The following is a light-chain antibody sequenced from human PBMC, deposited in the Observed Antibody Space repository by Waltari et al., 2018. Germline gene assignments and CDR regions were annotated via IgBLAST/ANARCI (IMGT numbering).Light chain of an antibody. Sequence: DIQMTQSPSTLSASVGDRVTITCRASQSFSSWLAWYQQKPGKAPKLLIYKSSSLESGVPSRFSGSGSGTEFTLTISSLQPDDFATYYCQQYNIYWTFGQGTKVEIK. CDR2: KSS. CDR1: QSFSSW. V-gene: IGKV1-5*03. J-gene: IGKJ1*01. CDR3: QQYNIYWT.